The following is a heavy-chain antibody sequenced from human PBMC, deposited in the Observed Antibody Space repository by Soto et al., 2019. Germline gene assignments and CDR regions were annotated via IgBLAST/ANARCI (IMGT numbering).Heavy chain of an antibody. J-gene: IGHJ3*02. CDR2: IKSKADGGTT. CDR3: TTDPYPFQTRMNAFDI. CDR1: GFTFSNAW. V-gene: IGHV3-15*07. Sequence: GGSLRLSCAAPGFTFSNAWMNWVRQTPGKGLEWVGRIKSKADGGTTDYAAPVKDRFSISRDDSRNTLYLQMNSLRTEDTAVYYCTTDPYPFQTRMNAFDIWGQGTIVTVSS.